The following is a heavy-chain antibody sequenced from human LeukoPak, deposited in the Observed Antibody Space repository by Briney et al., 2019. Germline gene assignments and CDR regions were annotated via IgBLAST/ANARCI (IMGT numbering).Heavy chain of an antibody. CDR3: ASPWGAVAGIDY. D-gene: IGHD6-19*01. V-gene: IGHV4-39*01. CDR2: IYHSGST. CDR1: GGSISSSSYY. J-gene: IGHJ4*02. Sequence: SETLSLTCTVSGGSISSSSYYWGWIRQPPGKGLEWIGSIYHSGSTYYNPSLKSRVTISVDTSKNQFSLKLSSVTAADTAVYYCASPWGAVAGIDYWGQGALVTVSS.